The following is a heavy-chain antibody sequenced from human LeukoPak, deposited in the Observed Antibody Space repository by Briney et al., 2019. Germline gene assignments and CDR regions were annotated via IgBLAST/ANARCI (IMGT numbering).Heavy chain of an antibody. Sequence: GGSLRLSCAASGFTVGSSFMTWVRQAPGKGLEWVASINHNGNVNYYVDSVKGRFTISRDNAKNSLYLQMSNLRAEDTAVYFCARGGGLDVWGQGATVTVSS. CDR2: INHNGNVN. J-gene: IGHJ6*02. D-gene: IGHD3-16*01. CDR1: GFTVGSSF. CDR3: ARGGGLDV. V-gene: IGHV3-7*03.